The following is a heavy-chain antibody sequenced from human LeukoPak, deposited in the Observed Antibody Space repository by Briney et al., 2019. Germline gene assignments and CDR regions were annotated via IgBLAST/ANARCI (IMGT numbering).Heavy chain of an antibody. Sequence: GASVKVSCKTSGYTFTGYYVHWVRQAPGQGLEWMGRITPNSGDAIYAQEFQGRATMTRDTSISAAYMELSSLTSDDTAIYYCARDLVGGIWSAGFWGQGTLVTVSS. J-gene: IGHJ4*02. CDR2: ITPNSGDA. V-gene: IGHV1-2*06. CDR3: ARDLVGGIWSAGF. CDR1: GYTFTGYY. D-gene: IGHD3-3*01.